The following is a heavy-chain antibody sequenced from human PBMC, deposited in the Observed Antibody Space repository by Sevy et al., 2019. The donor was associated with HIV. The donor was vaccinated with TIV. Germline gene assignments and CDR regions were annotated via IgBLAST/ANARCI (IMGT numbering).Heavy chain of an antibody. CDR1: GFTFSSFG. CDR2: ISHSTNTR. Sequence: RGSLRLSCAASGFTFSSFGMNWVRQAPGKGLEWISYISHSTNTRLYAASVTGRFSISRDNARNSLYLQMNSLRAEDTAVYYCARGSYFYDTTTFPENDYWGRGTRVTVSS. CDR3: ARGSYFYDTTTFPENDY. V-gene: IGHV3-48*01. D-gene: IGHD3-22*01. J-gene: IGHJ4*02.